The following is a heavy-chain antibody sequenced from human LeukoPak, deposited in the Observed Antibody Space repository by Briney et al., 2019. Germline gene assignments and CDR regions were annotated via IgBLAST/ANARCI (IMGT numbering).Heavy chain of an antibody. Sequence: SETLSLTCTVSGGSISSYYWSWIRQPAGKGLEWIGRIYTSGSTNYNPSLKSRVTMSVDTSKNQFSLKLSSVTAADTAVYYCARGIWFGESYGGPNNWFDPWGQGTLVTVSS. CDR1: GGSISSYY. CDR3: ARGIWFGESYGGPNNWFDP. V-gene: IGHV4-4*07. J-gene: IGHJ5*02. D-gene: IGHD3-10*01. CDR2: IYTSGST.